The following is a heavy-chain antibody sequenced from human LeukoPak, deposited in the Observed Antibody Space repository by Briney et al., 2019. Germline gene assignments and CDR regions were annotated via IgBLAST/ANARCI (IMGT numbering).Heavy chain of an antibody. Sequence: GASVKVSCKASGGTFSSYAISWVRQAPGQGLEWMGGIIPIFGTANYAQKFQGRVTITADESTSTAYMELSSLRSEDTAVYYCARDLSCGGDCSYFDYRGQGTLVTVSS. D-gene: IGHD2-21*01. CDR3: ARDLSCGGDCSYFDY. CDR1: GGTFSSYA. CDR2: IIPIFGTA. J-gene: IGHJ4*02. V-gene: IGHV1-69*13.